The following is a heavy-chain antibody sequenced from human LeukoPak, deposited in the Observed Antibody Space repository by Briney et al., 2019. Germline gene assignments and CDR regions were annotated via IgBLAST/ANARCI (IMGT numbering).Heavy chain of an antibody. Sequence: SETLSLTCAVYGGSFSGYYWSWIRQPPGKGLEWIGEINHSGSTNYNPSLKSRVTISVDTSKNQFSLKLSSVTAADTAEHYCATHCCHHTRWFDPWGQGTLVTVSS. D-gene: IGHD2-15*01. CDR2: INHSGST. J-gene: IGHJ5*02. CDR1: GGSFSGYY. V-gene: IGHV4-34*01. CDR3: ATHCCHHTRWFDP.